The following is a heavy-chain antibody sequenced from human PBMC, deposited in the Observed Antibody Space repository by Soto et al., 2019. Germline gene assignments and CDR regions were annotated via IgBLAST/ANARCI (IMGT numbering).Heavy chain of an antibody. J-gene: IGHJ5*02. V-gene: IGHV3-11*01. D-gene: IGHD1-26*01. CDR3: ATGGIYYEA. CDR1: GFAFRHNY. CDR2: ISTSGSPA. Sequence: QVHLVESGGGLVKPGGCLRLFCTVSGFAFRHNYLNWIRQAPGKGLEWLSYISTSGSPAYYADSVKGRFTISTDNAKKSLYLQMDSLRAEDTGVYYCATGGIYYEAWGQGTLVTVSS.